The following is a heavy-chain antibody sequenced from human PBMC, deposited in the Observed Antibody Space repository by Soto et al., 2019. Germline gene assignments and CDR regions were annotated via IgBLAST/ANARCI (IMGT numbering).Heavy chain of an antibody. CDR1: GYTFTSYG. CDR2: ISAYNGNT. Sequence: ASVKVSCKASGYTFTSYGISWVRHAPGQGLEWMGWISAYNGNTNYAQKLQGRVTMTTDTSTSTAYMELRSLRSDDTAVYYCARMEYDFWSGYLHWFDPWGQGTLVTVSS. CDR3: ARMEYDFWSGYLHWFDP. D-gene: IGHD3-3*01. J-gene: IGHJ5*02. V-gene: IGHV1-18*01.